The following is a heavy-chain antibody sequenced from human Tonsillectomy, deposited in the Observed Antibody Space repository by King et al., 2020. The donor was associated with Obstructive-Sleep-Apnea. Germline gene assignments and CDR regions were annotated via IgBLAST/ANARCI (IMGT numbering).Heavy chain of an antibody. CDR3: AKDPLPGYYSYYFDY. J-gene: IGHJ4*02. CDR2: INWDGGSP. CDR1: GFTFDDYT. V-gene: IGHV3-43*01. D-gene: IGHD3-22*01. Sequence: VQLVESGGVVVQPGGSLRLSCAASGFTFDDYTMHWVRQAPGKGLEWGSLINWDGGSPYYADSVKGRFTISRDNSKNSLYLQMNSLRSEDTALYYCAKDPLPGYYSYYFDYWGQGTLVTVSS.